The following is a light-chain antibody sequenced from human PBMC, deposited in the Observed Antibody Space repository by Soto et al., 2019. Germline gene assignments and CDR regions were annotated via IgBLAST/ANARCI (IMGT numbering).Light chain of an antibody. CDR2: GAS. CDR3: QQYNNWPRT. V-gene: IGKV3-15*01. CDR1: QSVSSN. J-gene: IGKJ1*01. Sequence: EIVMTQSPASLSVSPGERATLSCRASQSVSSNLAWYQQKPGQAPRLLIYGASTGATGVPARFSGSGSGTDFTLTISSLQSEDFAVYYCQQYNNWPRTFGQGTNVEIK.